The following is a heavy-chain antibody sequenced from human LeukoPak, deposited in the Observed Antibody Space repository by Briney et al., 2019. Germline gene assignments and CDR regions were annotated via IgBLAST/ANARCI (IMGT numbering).Heavy chain of an antibody. CDR1: GGSINSGDYY. V-gene: IGHV4-30-4*01. J-gene: IGHJ4*02. Sequence: SETLSLTCTVSGGSINSGDYYWGWIRQPPGKGLGWIGYIYYSGSTYYNPSLESRITISMDTAKNQFSLKVSSVTASDTAVYYCARADTVSTGPDFWGQGTLITVSS. CDR3: ARADTVSTGPDF. D-gene: IGHD1-1*01. CDR2: IYYSGST.